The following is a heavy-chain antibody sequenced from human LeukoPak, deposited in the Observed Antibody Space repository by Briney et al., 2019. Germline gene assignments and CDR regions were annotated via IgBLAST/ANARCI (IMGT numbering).Heavy chain of an antibody. V-gene: IGHV3-9*01. J-gene: IGHJ4*02. Sequence: GGSLRLSCAASGFTFDDYAMHWVRQAPGKGLGWVSGITWNSDTIGYADSVKGRFTISRDNAKNSLYLQMNSLRAEDTALYYCAKDTRDILTGYYNTAFDYWGQGTLVTVSS. CDR1: GFTFDDYA. CDR3: AKDTRDILTGYYNTAFDY. D-gene: IGHD3-9*01. CDR2: ITWNSDTI.